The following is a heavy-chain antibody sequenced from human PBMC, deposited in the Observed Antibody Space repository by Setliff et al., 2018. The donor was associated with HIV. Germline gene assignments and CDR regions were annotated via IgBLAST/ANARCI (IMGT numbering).Heavy chain of an antibody. CDR2: VYHTGST. J-gene: IGHJ4*02. V-gene: IGHV4-59*11. Sequence: SETLSLTCAVSGGSIGIHYWSWIRQPPGKGLEWIGTVYHTGSTIYNPSLQSRVIMSVDTSRNQFSLNVNSLTAADTAVYFCARWGDGYNSYDFWGQGTLVTVSS. CDR3: ARWGDGYNSYDF. CDR1: GGSIGIHY. D-gene: IGHD5-12*01.